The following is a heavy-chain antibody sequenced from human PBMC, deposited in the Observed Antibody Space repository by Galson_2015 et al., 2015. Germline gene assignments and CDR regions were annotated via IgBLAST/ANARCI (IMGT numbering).Heavy chain of an antibody. Sequence: VTLSLTCTVSVGSISSYYWSWIRQPPGRGLEWIGYIYYSGSTNYNPSLKSLVTISVDTSRNQFSLKLSSVTAAGTAVYYCARDFYDSSGYFYWYFDLWGRGSLVTVSS. CDR3: ARDFYDSSGYFYWYFDL. V-gene: IGHV4-59*01. D-gene: IGHD3-22*01. J-gene: IGHJ2*01. CDR1: VGSISSYY. CDR2: IYYSGST.